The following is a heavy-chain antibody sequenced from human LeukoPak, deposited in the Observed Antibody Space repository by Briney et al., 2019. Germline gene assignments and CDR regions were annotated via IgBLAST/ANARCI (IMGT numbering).Heavy chain of an antibody. CDR1: GFTFTKYG. CDR3: ANGGSSSWYAQFDY. Sequence: GGSLRLSCAASGFTFTKYGMSWVRQAPGKGLEWVSTISDSGAYTYYADSVKGRFTISRDNSKNTLYLQMSSLRAEDTAVYYCANGGSSSWYAQFDYWGQGTLVTVSS. V-gene: IGHV3-23*01. J-gene: IGHJ4*02. CDR2: ISDSGAYT. D-gene: IGHD6-13*01.